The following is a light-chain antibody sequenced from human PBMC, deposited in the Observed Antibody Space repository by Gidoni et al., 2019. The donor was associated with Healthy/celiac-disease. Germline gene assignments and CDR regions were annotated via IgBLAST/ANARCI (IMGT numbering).Light chain of an antibody. CDR1: QSVSSY. V-gene: IGKV3-11*01. Sequence: DIVLTQSPATLSLSPGESATLSCRASQSVSSYLAWYQQKPGQAPRLRIYDASNRATGIPARFIGSGSGTDFTLTISSLEPEDFAVYYCQQRSNWPPLTFGGGTKVEIK. CDR2: DAS. CDR3: QQRSNWPPLT. J-gene: IGKJ4*01.